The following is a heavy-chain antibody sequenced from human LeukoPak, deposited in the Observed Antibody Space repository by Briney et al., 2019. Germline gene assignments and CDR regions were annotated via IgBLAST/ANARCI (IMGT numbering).Heavy chain of an antibody. D-gene: IGHD2-15*01. CDR2: INHSGST. CDR3: ARARIVVVNGMDV. CDR1: GFTFSSYG. Sequence: PGGSLRLSCAASGFTFSSYGMHWVRQPPGKGLEWIGEINHSGSTNYNPSLKSRVTISVDTSKNQFSLKLSSVTAADTAVYYCARARIVVVNGMDVWGQGTTVTVSS. J-gene: IGHJ6*02. V-gene: IGHV4-34*01.